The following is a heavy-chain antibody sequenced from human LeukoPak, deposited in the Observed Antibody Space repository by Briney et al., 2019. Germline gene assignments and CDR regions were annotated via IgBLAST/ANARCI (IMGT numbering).Heavy chain of an antibody. D-gene: IGHD4/OR15-4a*01. CDR2: IYYGQTI. CDR3: VRHDGRGGATMGAFDS. CDR1: AASISSSSHH. J-gene: IGHJ5*01. V-gene: IGHV4-39*01. Sequence: SETLSLSCTIPAASISSSSHHWSWIRQSPGKGLERIGSIYYGQTIYYNPSLNSRVTISVVTSKDQFTLQLNSVTAADTAVYYCVRHDGRGGATMGAFDSWGQGSLVTVSS.